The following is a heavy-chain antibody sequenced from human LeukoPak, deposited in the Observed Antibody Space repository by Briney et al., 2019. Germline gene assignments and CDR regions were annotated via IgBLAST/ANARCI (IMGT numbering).Heavy chain of an antibody. V-gene: IGHV3-30*18. CDR1: GFNFSSYG. Sequence: PGGSLRLSCAASGFNFSSYGMHWVRQAPGKGLEWVAVISYDGSNKYYADSVKGRFTISRDNSKNTLYLQMNSLRAEDTAVYYCAKDTPYSSGWYLGPFDYWGQGTLVTVSS. D-gene: IGHD6-19*01. CDR3: AKDTPYSSGWYLGPFDY. CDR2: ISYDGSNK. J-gene: IGHJ4*02.